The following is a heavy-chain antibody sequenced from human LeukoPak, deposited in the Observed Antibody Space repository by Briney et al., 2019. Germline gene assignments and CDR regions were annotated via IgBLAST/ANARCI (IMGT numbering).Heavy chain of an antibody. CDR2: ISWNSGSI. CDR1: GFTFDDYA. CDR3: AKDSSGYYAHGGVDY. Sequence: GGSLRLSCAASGFTFDDYAMHWVRQAPGKGLEWVSGISWNSGSIGHADSVKGRFTISRDNAKNSLYLQMNSLRAEDTALYYCAKDSSGYYAHGGVDYWGQGTLVTVSS. D-gene: IGHD3-22*01. J-gene: IGHJ4*02. V-gene: IGHV3-9*01.